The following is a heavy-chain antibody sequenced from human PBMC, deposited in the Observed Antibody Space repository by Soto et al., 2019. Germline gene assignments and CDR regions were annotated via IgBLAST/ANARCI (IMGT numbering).Heavy chain of an antibody. CDR2: IDPSDSYT. V-gene: IGHV5-10-1*01. CDR3: ARRAAATPYAFDI. J-gene: IGHJ3*02. CDR1: GYSFTSYW. D-gene: IGHD6-13*01. Sequence: PGESLKISCKGSGYSFTSYWISWVRQMPGKGLEWMGRIDPSDSYTNYSPSFQGHVTISADKSISTAYLQWSSLKASDTAMYYCARRAAATPYAFDIWGQGTMVTVSS.